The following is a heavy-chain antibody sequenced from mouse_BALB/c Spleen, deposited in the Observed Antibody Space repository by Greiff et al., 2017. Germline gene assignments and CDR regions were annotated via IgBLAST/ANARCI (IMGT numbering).Heavy chain of an antibody. CDR2: IYPGNVNT. Sequence: VKLQESGPELVKPGASVRISCKASGYTFTSYYIHWVKQRPGQGLEWIGWIYPGNVNTKYNEKFKGKATLTADKSSSTAYMQLSSLTSEDSAVYFCARSGNYVNWFAYWGQGTLVTVSA. J-gene: IGHJ3*01. D-gene: IGHD2-1*01. V-gene: IGHV1S56*01. CDR1: GYTFTSYY. CDR3: ARSGNYVNWFAY.